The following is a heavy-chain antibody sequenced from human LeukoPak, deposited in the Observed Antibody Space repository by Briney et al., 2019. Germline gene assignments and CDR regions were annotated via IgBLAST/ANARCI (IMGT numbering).Heavy chain of an antibody. CDR2: IYSGGST. CDR1: GLSVRGSY. V-gene: IGHV3-53*01. CDR3: AREIYYDSSGYLYGMDV. Sequence: GGSLRLSCVASGLSVRGSYMSWVRQAPGKGLEWVSVIYSGGSTYYADSVKGRFTISRDNSKNTLYLQMNSLRAEDTAVYYCAREIYYDSSGYLYGMDVWGQGTTVTVSS. J-gene: IGHJ6*02. D-gene: IGHD3-22*01.